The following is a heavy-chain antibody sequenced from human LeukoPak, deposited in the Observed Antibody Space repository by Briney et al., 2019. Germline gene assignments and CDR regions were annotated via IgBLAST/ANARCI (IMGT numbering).Heavy chain of an antibody. D-gene: IGHD6-13*01. Sequence: GGSLRLSCAASGFTFSSYGMHWVRQAPGKGLEWASAISGSGGSTYYADSVKGRFTISRDNSKNTLYLQMNSLRAEDTAVYYCARDSIAAAGYHPHYYYYYMDVWGKGTTVTVSS. CDR2: ISGSGGST. CDR3: ARDSIAAAGYHPHYYYYYMDV. CDR1: GFTFSSYG. J-gene: IGHJ6*03. V-gene: IGHV3-23*01.